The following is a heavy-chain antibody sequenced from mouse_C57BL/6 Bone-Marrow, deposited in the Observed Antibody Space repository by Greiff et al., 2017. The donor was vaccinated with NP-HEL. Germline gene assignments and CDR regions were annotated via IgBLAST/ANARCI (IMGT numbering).Heavy chain of an antibody. D-gene: IGHD1-1*02. J-gene: IGHJ4*01. V-gene: IGHV1-4*01. CDR3: ERKVWYCDDDMDY. CDR2: INPSSGST. CDR1: GYTFTSYT. Sequence: VMLVESGADLARPGASVKMSCKASGYTFTSYTMHWVKQRPGQGLEWIGYINPSSGSTKYNQKFKDKATLTADKSSSTAYMQLSSLTSEASAVYYCERKVWYCDDDMDYWGQGTSVTVSS.